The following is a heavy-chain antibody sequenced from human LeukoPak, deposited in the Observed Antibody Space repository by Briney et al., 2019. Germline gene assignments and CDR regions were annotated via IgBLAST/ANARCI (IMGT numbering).Heavy chain of an antibody. Sequence: PGRSLRLSCAASGFTFDDYAMHWVRQAPGKGLEWVSGISWYSGSIGYADSVKGRFTISRDNAKNSLYLQMNSLRAEDTALYYCAKGNRLYDDLDDWGQGTLVTVSS. CDR1: GFTFDDYA. CDR3: AKGNRLYDDLDD. V-gene: IGHV3-9*01. D-gene: IGHD5/OR15-5a*01. CDR2: ISWYSGSI. J-gene: IGHJ4*02.